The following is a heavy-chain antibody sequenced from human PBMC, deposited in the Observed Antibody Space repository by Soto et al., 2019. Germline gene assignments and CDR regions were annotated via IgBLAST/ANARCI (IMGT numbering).Heavy chain of an antibody. D-gene: IGHD2-2*01. CDR3: ASAVVVVPAAMGDY. Sequence: ASVKVSCKASGYTFTGYYMHWVRQAPGQGLEWMGWINPNSGGTNYAQKFQGWVTMTRDTSISTAYMELSSLRSEDTAVYYCASAVVVVPAAMGDYWGQGTLVTVSS. CDR2: INPNSGGT. J-gene: IGHJ4*02. CDR1: GYTFTGYY. V-gene: IGHV1-2*04.